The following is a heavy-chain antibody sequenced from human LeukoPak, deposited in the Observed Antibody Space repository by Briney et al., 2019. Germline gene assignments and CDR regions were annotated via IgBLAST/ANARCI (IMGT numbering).Heavy chain of an antibody. Sequence: SGTLSLTCAVSGGSTSSSNWWSWVRQPPGKGLEWIGEIYYGRSTNYNPSLKSRVSISVDKSKNQFSLKLTSVTAADTAVYYCARGASYSSSWYGVSWGQATLVTVSS. CDR3: ARGASYSSSWYGVS. J-gene: IGHJ5*02. CDR1: GGSTSSSNW. D-gene: IGHD6-13*01. V-gene: IGHV4-4*02. CDR2: IYYGRST.